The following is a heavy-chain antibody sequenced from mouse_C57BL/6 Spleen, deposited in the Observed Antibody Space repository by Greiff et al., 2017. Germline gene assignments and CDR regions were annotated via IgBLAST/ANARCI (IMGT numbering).Heavy chain of an antibody. CDR1: GFNIKDDY. CDR2: IDPENGDT. J-gene: IGHJ3*01. V-gene: IGHV14-4*01. D-gene: IGHD2-3*01. Sequence: VQLQQSGAELVRPGASVKLSCTASGFNIKDDYMHWVKQRPEQGLEWIGWIDPENGDTEYASKFQGKATITADTSSNTAYLQLSSLTSEDTAVYYCTTAGYYGAYWGQGTLVTVSA. CDR3: TTAGYYGAY.